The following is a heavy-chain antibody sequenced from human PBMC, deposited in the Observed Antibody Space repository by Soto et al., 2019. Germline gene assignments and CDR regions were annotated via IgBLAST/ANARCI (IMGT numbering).Heavy chain of an antibody. CDR2: IGPESGAT. CDR1: GYTFTGHY. J-gene: IGHJ4*02. CDR3: GRGRSGQIVVFY. D-gene: IGHD1-26*01. Sequence: ASVKVSCKASGYTFTGHYIHWVRQAPEQGPEWMGEIGPESGATRYAQKFQGRVTMTRDTSITTVYMELNNLSPDDTAVYYCGRGRSGQIVVFYWGQGTPVTVSS. V-gene: IGHV1-2*02.